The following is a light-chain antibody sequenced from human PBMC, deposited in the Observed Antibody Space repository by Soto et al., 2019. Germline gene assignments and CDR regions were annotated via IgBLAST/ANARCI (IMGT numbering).Light chain of an antibody. J-gene: IGKJ1*01. CDR1: QSINSY. CDR2: AAS. CDR3: QQSYSTPRT. V-gene: IGKV1-39*01. Sequence: DIQLTQSPSSLSASVGDRVTVTCRASQSINSYLNWYQQEPVKAPKLLIYAASSLQSGVPSRFSGSGSGTDFTLTISSLQPEDFATYYCQQSYSTPRTFGQGTRVGIK.